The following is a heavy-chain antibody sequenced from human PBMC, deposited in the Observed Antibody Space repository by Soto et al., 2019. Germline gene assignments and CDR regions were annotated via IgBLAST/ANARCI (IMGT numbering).Heavy chain of an antibody. CDR2: INPSGGST. D-gene: IGHD6-6*01. CDR3: ARSIAAFMTINYDHYYGIDV. J-gene: IGHJ6*02. CDR1: GYTFTSYY. Sequence: GASVKVSCKASGYTFTSYYMHWVRQAPGQGLEWMGIINPSGGSTSYAQKFQGRVTMTRDTSTSTVYMELSSLRSEDTAVYYCARSIAAFMTINYDHYYGIDVRAQRTTVPVSS. V-gene: IGHV1-46*01.